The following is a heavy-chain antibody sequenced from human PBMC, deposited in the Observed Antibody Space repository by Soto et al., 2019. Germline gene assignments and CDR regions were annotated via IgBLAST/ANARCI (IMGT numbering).Heavy chain of an antibody. V-gene: IGHV1-69*01. CDR1: GGTFSSYA. Sequence: QVQLVQSGAEVKKPGSSVKVSCKASGGTFSSYAISWVRQAPGQGLEWMGGIIPIFGTANYAQKFQGRVTITADESTSTAYMELSSLRSEDTAVYYCAREAFTHSGYAAAYSYYGMDVWGKGTTVTVSS. D-gene: IGHD5-12*01. CDR3: AREAFTHSGYAAAYSYYGMDV. J-gene: IGHJ6*04. CDR2: IIPIFGTA.